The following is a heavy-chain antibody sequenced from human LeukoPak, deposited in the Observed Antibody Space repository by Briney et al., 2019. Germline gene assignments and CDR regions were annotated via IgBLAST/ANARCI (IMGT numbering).Heavy chain of an antibody. D-gene: IGHD6-13*01. J-gene: IGHJ5*02. CDR2: IYYSGST. CDR1: GGSISSSSYY. Sequence: SETLSLTCSVSGGSISSSSYYWGWIRQPPGKGLEWIGSIYYSGSTYYNPSLKSRVTISVDTSKNQFSLKLSSVTAADTAVYYCANEFSSWRLFDPWGQGTLVTVSS. V-gene: IGHV4-39*01. CDR3: ANEFSSWRLFDP.